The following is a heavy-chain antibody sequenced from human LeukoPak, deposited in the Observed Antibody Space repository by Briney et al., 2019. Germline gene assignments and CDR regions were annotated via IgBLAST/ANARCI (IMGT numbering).Heavy chain of an antibody. CDR3: ARGGKGGDFWT. V-gene: IGHV4-34*01. Sequence: PSETLSLTCAVYGGSFSGYYWSWIRQPPGKGLEWIGEINHSGSTNYNPSLKSRVTISVDTSKNQFSLKLSSVTAADTAVYYCARGGKGGDFWTRGQGTLVTVSS. CDR2: INHSGST. CDR1: GGSFSGYY. J-gene: IGHJ4*02. D-gene: IGHD3-3*01.